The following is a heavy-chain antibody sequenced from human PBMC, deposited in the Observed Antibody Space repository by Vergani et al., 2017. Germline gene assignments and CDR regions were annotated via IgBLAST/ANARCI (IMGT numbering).Heavy chain of an antibody. D-gene: IGHD6-13*01. V-gene: IGHV1-2*02. Sequence: QVQLVQSGAEVKKPGASVKVSCKASGYTFTGYYMHWVRQAPGQGLEWMGWINPNSGGKNYAQKFQGRVTMTRDTSISTAYMELSRLRSDDTAVYYCARDRWCIAAACTGWFDPWGQGTLVTVSS. CDR2: INPNSGGK. CDR1: GYTFTGYY. CDR3: ARDRWCIAAACTGWFDP. J-gene: IGHJ5*02.